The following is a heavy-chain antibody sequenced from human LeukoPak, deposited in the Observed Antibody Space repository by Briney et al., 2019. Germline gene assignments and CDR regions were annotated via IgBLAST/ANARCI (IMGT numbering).Heavy chain of an antibody. D-gene: IGHD2-15*01. Sequence: PGRSLRLSCAASGFTFTTYVIHWVRQAPGKGLEWVAVISQTGRIETYADSVQGRFTVSRDNSNNMAYLQMNSLKTEDTAVYYCARDRAVALPTYYYYMDVWGKGTTVTVSS. J-gene: IGHJ6*03. CDR3: ARDRAVALPTYYYYMDV. CDR2: ISQTGRIE. V-gene: IGHV3-30*04. CDR1: GFTFTTYV.